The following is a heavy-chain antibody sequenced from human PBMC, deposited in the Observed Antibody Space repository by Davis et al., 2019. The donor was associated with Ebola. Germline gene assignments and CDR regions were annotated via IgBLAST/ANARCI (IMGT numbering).Heavy chain of an antibody. CDR3: ARQCYDFWSGPGDDAFDI. CDR2: IYPGDSDT. CDR1: GYSFTSYW. D-gene: IGHD3-3*01. Sequence: GESLKISCKGSGYSFTSYWIGWVRQMPGKGLEWMGIIYPGDSDTRYSPSFQGQVTISADKSISTAYLQWSSLKASDTAMYYCARQCYDFWSGPGDDAFDIWGQGTMVTVSS. V-gene: IGHV5-51*01. J-gene: IGHJ3*02.